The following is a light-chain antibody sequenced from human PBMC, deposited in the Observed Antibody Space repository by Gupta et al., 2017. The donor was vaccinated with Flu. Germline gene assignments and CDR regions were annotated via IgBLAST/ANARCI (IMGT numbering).Light chain of an antibody. V-gene: IGLV2-23*01. CDR3: CSVDGDATPWV. CDR1: SRDIGSESI. CDR2: EGD. J-gene: IGLJ3*02. Sequence: ITTTGTRTSRDIGSESIVSCYQQQPGDAPRLLINEGDGRRPGGTDGFSGARYGNTAAMTITKLQADDEAFYHCCSVDGDATPWVFGGGTKLTV.